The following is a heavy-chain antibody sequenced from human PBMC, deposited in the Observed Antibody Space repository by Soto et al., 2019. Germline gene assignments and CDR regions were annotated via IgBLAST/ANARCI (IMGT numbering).Heavy chain of an antibody. V-gene: IGHV4-39*01. CDR1: GESIGSSSYY. CDR2: IYYSGRT. CDR3: ARQRTTVVTQAYFDH. D-gene: IGHD2-21*02. J-gene: IGHJ4*02. Sequence: PSETLSLTCIVSGESIGSSSYYWGWIRQPPGKGLEWIGSIYYSGRTYYNPSFKSRVTISIDTSKNQFSLKLSSVTATDTAVYYCARQRTTVVTQAYFDHWGQGALVTASS.